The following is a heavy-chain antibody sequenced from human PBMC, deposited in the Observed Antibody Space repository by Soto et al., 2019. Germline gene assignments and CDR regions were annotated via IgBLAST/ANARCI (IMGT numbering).Heavy chain of an antibody. D-gene: IGHD1-26*01. CDR3: ARGPGDYYYYGMDV. Sequence: ASVKVSCKASGYTFTGYYMHWVRQAPGQGLEWMGWINPNSGGINYAQKFQGWVTMTRDTSISTAYMELSRLRSDDTAVYYCARGPGDYYYYGMDVWGQGTTVTVSS. CDR2: INPNSGGI. CDR1: GYTFTGYY. J-gene: IGHJ6*02. V-gene: IGHV1-2*04.